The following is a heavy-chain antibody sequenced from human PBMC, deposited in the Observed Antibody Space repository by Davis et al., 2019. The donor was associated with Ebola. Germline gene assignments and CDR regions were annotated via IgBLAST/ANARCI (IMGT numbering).Heavy chain of an antibody. V-gene: IGHV4-4*07. CDR3: ARYSGTFGWLDP. CDR1: GDSISNYY. D-gene: IGHD1-26*01. CDR2: IYTSGST. J-gene: IGHJ5*02. Sequence: MPSETLSLTCTVSGDSISNYYWNWIRQSAGKGLEWIGHIYTSGSTTYNPSLKSRVTMPIDTSKNQFYLELASVTAADTAVYFCARYSGTFGWLDPWGQGTLVTVSS.